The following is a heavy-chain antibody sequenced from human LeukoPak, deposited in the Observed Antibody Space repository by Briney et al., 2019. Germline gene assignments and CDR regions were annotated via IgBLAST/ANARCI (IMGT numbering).Heavy chain of an antibody. CDR1: GFTFSSYA. Sequence: GGSLRLSCAASGFTFSSYAMHWVRQAPGKGLEWVAVISYDGSNKYYADSVKGRFTISRDNSKNTLYLQMNSLRAEDTAVYYCARDSLGGAPKPRGYFDYWGQGTLVTVSS. CDR2: ISYDGSNK. J-gene: IGHJ4*02. D-gene: IGHD3-16*01. CDR3: ARDSLGGAPKPRGYFDY. V-gene: IGHV3-30*04.